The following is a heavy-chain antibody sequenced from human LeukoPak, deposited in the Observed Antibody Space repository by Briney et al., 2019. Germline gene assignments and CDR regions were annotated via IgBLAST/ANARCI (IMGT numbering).Heavy chain of an antibody. V-gene: IGHV3-23*01. Sequence: GGSLRLSCAASGFTFRNYGTSWVRQAPGKGLEWVSAISGADSSTYYADSVKGRFTISRDNSKNTLYLQMSSLRAEDTAVYYCAKSASENGYVRRYFDYWGQGTLVTVSS. J-gene: IGHJ4*02. CDR3: AKSASENGYVRRYFDY. D-gene: IGHD5-12*01. CDR2: ISGADSST. CDR1: GFTFRNYG.